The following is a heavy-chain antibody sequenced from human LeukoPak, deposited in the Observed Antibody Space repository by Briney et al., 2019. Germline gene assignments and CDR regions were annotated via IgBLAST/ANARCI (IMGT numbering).Heavy chain of an antibody. CDR3: ARGARYRGYYYYGMDV. D-gene: IGHD5-18*01. Sequence: PGGSLRLFCAASGFTFSSYDMHWVRQATGKGLEWVSAIGTAGDPYYPGSVKGRFTISRENAKNSLYLQMNSLRAGDTAVYYCARGARYRGYYYYGMDVWGQGTTVTVSS. CDR2: IGTAGDP. V-gene: IGHV3-13*05. J-gene: IGHJ6*02. CDR1: GFTFSSYD.